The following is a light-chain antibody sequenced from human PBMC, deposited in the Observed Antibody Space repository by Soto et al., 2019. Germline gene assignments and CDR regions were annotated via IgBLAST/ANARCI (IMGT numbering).Light chain of an antibody. CDR1: QTVTRNY. Sequence: IVLTQSPGTLALSPGERATLSCRASQTVTRNYLSWYQQKPGQAPRLLVYGASSRATGIPDRFSASGSGTDFTLTISRLEPEDFAVYYCQQYGSSPLYTFGQGTKVEIK. CDR3: QQYGSSPLYT. J-gene: IGKJ2*01. V-gene: IGKV3-20*01. CDR2: GAS.